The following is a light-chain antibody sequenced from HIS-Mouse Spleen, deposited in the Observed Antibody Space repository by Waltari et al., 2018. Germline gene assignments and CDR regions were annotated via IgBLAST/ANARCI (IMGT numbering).Light chain of an antibody. Sequence: QSALTQPASVSGSPGQSITISCTGTSSDVGSYTLVPWYQQHPGKAPKLMIYEGSTRPSGVSNRFSGSKSGNTASLTISGLQAEDEADYYCCSYAGSSTYVFGTGTKVTVL. J-gene: IGLJ1*01. CDR3: CSYAGSSTYV. CDR2: EGS. CDR1: SSDVGSYTL. V-gene: IGLV2-23*01.